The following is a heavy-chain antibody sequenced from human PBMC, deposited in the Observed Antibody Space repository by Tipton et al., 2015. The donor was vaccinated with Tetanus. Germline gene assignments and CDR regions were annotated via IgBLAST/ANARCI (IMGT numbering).Heavy chain of an antibody. CDR2: MYFSGSI. CDR3: ARANNEFPKKGPFDS. J-gene: IGHJ4*02. Sequence: GLVKPSETLSLTCTVSGGSISGHYWNWIRQPAGKGLEWIGRMYFSGSIRYNPSLKSRVTMSADTSKNQLSLRLTSVTAADTAVYYCARANNEFPKKGPFDSWGQGSLVIVSS. D-gene: IGHD1-1*01. CDR1: GGSISGHY. V-gene: IGHV4-4*07.